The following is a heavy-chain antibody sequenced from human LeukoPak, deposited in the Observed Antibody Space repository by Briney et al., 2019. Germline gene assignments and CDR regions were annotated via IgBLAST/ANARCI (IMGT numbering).Heavy chain of an antibody. CDR3: AKVSTYGDDYHDAFNV. D-gene: IGHD4-17*01. J-gene: IGHJ3*01. CDR2: ISGRGGTT. CDR1: GFSSSSYA. V-gene: IGHV3-23*01. Sequence: GGSLRLSCAASGFSSSSYAMSWVRQAPGKGLEWVSSISGRGGTTYYADSVKGRFTISRDNSKNTLYLQMNSLRAEDTAAYYCAKVSTYGDDYHDAFNVWGQGTMVTVSS.